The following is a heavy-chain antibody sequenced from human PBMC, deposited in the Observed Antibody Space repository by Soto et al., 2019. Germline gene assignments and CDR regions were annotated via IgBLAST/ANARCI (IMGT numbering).Heavy chain of an antibody. Sequence: EVQLVESGGGLVKPGGSLRLSCAASGFTFSLYSMNWVRQAPGKGLEWVSSISRDSKYIYYADSLKGRFTISRDNAKKSLYLQMSNLRVEDTAVYYCARDGGVSDLDWGQGTLVTVSS. CDR1: GFTFSLYS. V-gene: IGHV3-21*01. CDR3: ARDGGVSDLD. J-gene: IGHJ4*02. D-gene: IGHD3-16*01. CDR2: ISRDSKYI.